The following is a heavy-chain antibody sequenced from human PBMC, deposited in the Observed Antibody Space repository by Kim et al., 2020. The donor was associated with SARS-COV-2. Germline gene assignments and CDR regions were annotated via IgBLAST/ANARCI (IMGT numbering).Heavy chain of an antibody. CDR2: ISAYNGNT. V-gene: IGHV1-18*04. Sequence: ASVKVSCKASGYTFTSYGISWVRQAPGQGLEWMGWISAYNGNTNYAQKLQGRVTMTTDTSTSTAYMELRSLRSDDTAVYYCARDSSYCSGGSCPNYWGQGTLVTVSS. CDR3: ARDSSYCSGGSCPNY. D-gene: IGHD2-15*01. CDR1: GYTFTSYG. J-gene: IGHJ4*02.